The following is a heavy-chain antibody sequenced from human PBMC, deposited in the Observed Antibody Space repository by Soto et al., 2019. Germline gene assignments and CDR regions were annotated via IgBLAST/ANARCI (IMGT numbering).Heavy chain of an antibody. Sequence: QVQLVQSGAEVKKPGSSVKVSCKASGGTFSSYTISWVGQAPGQGLEWMGRIIPILGIANYAQKFQGRVTITADKSTSTAYMELSSLRSEDTAVYYCARDAPVMEGWFDPWGQGTLVTVSS. V-gene: IGHV1-69*08. CDR2: IIPILGIA. CDR3: ARDAPVMEGWFDP. D-gene: IGHD3-16*01. J-gene: IGHJ5*02. CDR1: GGTFSSYT.